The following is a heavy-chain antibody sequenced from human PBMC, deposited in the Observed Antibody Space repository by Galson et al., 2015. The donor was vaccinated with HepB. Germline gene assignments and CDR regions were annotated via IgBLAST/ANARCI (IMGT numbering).Heavy chain of an antibody. CDR3: AKDPGRGVITSSKWFDP. J-gene: IGHJ5*02. CDR1: GFDFSRSG. CDR2: ISYDGDNK. V-gene: IGHV3-30*18. D-gene: IGHD3-10*01. Sequence: SLRLSCAASGFDFSRSGMHWVRQAPGKGLEWVAVISYDGDNKECAESVKGRFTISRDNFKNTLYLEMNNLRKADTAMYYCAKDPGRGVITSSKWFDPWGQGALVTVSS.